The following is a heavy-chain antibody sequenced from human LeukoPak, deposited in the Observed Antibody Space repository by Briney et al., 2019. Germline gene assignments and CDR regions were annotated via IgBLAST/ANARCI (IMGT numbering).Heavy chain of an antibody. J-gene: IGHJ3*02. Sequence: GGSLRPSCAASGFTFSSYEMNWVRQAPGKGLGWVSYISSSGSTIYYADSVKGRFTISRDNAKNSLYLQMNSLRAEDTAVYYCARSVMDIVVVEAFDIWGQGTMVTVSS. V-gene: IGHV3-48*03. D-gene: IGHD2-15*01. CDR1: GFTFSSYE. CDR2: ISSSGSTI. CDR3: ARSVMDIVVVEAFDI.